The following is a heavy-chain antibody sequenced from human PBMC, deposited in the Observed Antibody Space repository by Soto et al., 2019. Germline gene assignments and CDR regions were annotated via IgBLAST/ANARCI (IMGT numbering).Heavy chain of an antibody. CDR1: GFTFSSYG. V-gene: IGHV3-30*18. CDR3: AKPRYYGSGSYYSSIGYYGMDV. Sequence: LRLSCAASGFTFSSYGMHWVRQAPGKGLEWVAVISYDGSNKYYADSAKGRFTISRDNSKNTLYLQMNSLRAEDTAVYYCAKPRYYGSGSYYSSIGYYGMDVWGQGTTVTVSS. D-gene: IGHD3-10*01. CDR2: ISYDGSNK. J-gene: IGHJ6*02.